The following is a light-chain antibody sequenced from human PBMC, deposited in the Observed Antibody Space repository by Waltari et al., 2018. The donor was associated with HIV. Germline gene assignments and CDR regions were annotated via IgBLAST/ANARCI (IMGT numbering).Light chain of an antibody. V-gene: IGKV3-15*01. Sequence: IVMTQSPATLSLSPGDRASLSCRASQSVSSNLAWYQQKLGQAPRLLIYDASTRATGIPVRFSGSGSGTEFTLTISSLQSEDFAVYYCQQYNNWQGTFGQGTKLEIK. J-gene: IGKJ2*02. CDR2: DAS. CDR1: QSVSSN. CDR3: QQYNNWQGT.